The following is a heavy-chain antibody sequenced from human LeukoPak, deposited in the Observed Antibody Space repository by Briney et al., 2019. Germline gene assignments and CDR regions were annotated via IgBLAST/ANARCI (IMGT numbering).Heavy chain of an antibody. Sequence: ASVKVSCKASGYTFTRHGFSWVRQAPGQGLEWMGWISGYNGDTIYAQKFQGRVTMTRDTSTSTVYMELSSLRSEDTAVYYCASRNAPFPIYDFWSGYTPLGFDYWGQGTLVTVSS. J-gene: IGHJ4*02. D-gene: IGHD3-3*01. CDR3: ASRNAPFPIYDFWSGYTPLGFDY. CDR2: ISGYNGDT. V-gene: IGHV1-18*01. CDR1: GYTFTRHG.